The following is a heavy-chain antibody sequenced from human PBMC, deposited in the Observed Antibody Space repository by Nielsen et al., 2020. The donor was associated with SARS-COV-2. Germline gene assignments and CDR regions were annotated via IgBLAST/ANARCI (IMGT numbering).Heavy chain of an antibody. J-gene: IGHJ5*02. CDR1: GGSISSSSYY. V-gene: IGHV4-39*01. CDR2: IYYSGST. CDR3: ARHGNYYDSSGYYYVGKTGGWFDP. Sequence: SETLSLTCTVSGGSISSSSYYWGWIRQPPGKGLEWIGSIYYSGSTYYNPSLKSRVTISVDTSKNQFSLKLSSVTAADTAVYYCARHGNYYDSSGYYYVGKTGGWFDPWGQGTLVTVSS. D-gene: IGHD3-22*01.